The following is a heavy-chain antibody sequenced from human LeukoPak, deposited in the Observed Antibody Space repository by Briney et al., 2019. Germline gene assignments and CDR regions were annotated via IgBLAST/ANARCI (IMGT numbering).Heavy chain of an antibody. Sequence: GESLKISCKGSGYSFATYWIGWVRQMPGKGLEWMGIIYPGDSDVRYSPPFQGQVTISVDKSISTAYLQRSSLKASDSAMYYCARHLGSTLDENWFDPWGQGTLVTVSS. CDR1: GYSFATYW. CDR3: ARHLGSTLDENWFDP. J-gene: IGHJ5*02. V-gene: IGHV5-51*01. D-gene: IGHD1-1*01. CDR2: IYPGDSDV.